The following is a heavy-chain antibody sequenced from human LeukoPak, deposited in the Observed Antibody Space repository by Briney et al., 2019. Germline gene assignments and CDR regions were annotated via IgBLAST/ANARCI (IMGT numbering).Heavy chain of an antibody. CDR2: ISGSGGST. CDR3: AKDRFTMRVFDY. CDR1: GFTFISYA. Sequence: GGSLRLSCAASGFTFISYAMSWGRQAPGKGLEGVSSISGSGGSTYYADSVKGRFTISRDNSKNTLYLQMNSLRAEDTAVYYCAKDRFTMRVFDYWGQGTLVTVSS. J-gene: IGHJ4*02. V-gene: IGHV3-23*01. D-gene: IGHD3-22*01.